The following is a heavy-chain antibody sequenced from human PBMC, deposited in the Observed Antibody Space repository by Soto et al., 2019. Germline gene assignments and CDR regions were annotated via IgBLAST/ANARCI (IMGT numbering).Heavy chain of an antibody. CDR2: ISAYNGNT. Sequence: ASVKVSCKASGYTFTSYGISWVRQAPGQGLEWMGWISAYNGNTNYAQKLQGRVTMTTDTSTSTAYMELRSLRSDDTAVYYCARDPVRGPHYYYGMDVWGQGTTVTVS. J-gene: IGHJ6*02. CDR1: GYTFTSYG. CDR3: ARDPVRGPHYYYGMDV. V-gene: IGHV1-18*01.